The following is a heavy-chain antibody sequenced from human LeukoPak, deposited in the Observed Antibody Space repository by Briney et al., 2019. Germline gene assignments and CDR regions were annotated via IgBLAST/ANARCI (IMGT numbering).Heavy chain of an antibody. CDR1: GGSFSGYY. D-gene: IGHD3-10*01. CDR2: INHSGST. V-gene: IGHV4-34*01. CDR3: ARVKWFGELPLPMDY. Sequence: SETLSLTCAVYGGSFSGYYWSWIRQPPGKGLEWIGEINHSGSTNYNPSLKSRVAISVDTSKNQFSLKLSSVTAADTAVYYCARVKWFGELPLPMDYWGQGTLVTVSS. J-gene: IGHJ4*02.